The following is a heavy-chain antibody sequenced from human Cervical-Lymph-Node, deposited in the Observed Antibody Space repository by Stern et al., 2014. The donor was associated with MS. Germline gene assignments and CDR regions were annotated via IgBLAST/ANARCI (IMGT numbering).Heavy chain of an antibody. Sequence: QVQLVQSGGGLVKPGGSLRLSCAASGFSFSDYCMNWIRQAPGKGLEWVALISGSTTYATYADSVQGRFTISRDNDKRSLYLQMNSLRVEDTAIYYCAAGRWEFLIPDAFEYWGQGILVTVSS. J-gene: IGHJ4*02. V-gene: IGHV3-11*06. CDR3: AAGRWEFLIPDAFEY. CDR2: ISGSTTYA. CDR1: GFSFSDYC. D-gene: IGHD3-10*01.